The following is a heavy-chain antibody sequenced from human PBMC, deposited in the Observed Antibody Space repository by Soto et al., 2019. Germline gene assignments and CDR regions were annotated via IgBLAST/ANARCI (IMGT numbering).Heavy chain of an antibody. D-gene: IGHD3-10*01. J-gene: IGHJ5*02. V-gene: IGHV4-34*01. Sequence: PSETLSLTCAVYGGSFSGYYWSWIRQPPGKGLEWIGEINHSGSTNYNPSLKSRVTISVDTSKNQFSPKLSSVTAADTAVYYCARALSTEDYGSGSYPVWFDPWGQGTLVPVDS. CDR2: INHSGST. CDR3: ARALSTEDYGSGSYPVWFDP. CDR1: GGSFSGYY.